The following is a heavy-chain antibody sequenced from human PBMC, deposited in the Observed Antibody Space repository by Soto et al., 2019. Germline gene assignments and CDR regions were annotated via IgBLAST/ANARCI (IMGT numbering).Heavy chain of an antibody. CDR2: IYDSGST. CDR3: ARATGADKEDS. CDR1: GGTIRNYY. J-gene: IGHJ4*02. V-gene: IGHV4-59*12. D-gene: IGHD3-10*01. Sequence: SETLSLTLTVSGGTIRNYYWRWIRQQPKKGLEWIGYIYDSGSTNYNPSLKGRFTISRDNAKNSLYLQMNSLRAEDIAVYYCARATGADKEDSWGQGTLVT.